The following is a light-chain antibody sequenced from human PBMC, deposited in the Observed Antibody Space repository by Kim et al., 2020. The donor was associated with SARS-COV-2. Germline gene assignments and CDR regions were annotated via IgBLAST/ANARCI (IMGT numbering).Light chain of an antibody. CDR1: ESISSY. Sequence: ASVGDRVTITCRASESISSYLNWYQQKPGQVPKVLIYEASNLQSGVPSRFSGSGSGTDFTLTISGLQPGDFATYYCQQSYGMPWTFGQGTKVDIK. CDR2: EAS. J-gene: IGKJ1*01. CDR3: QQSYGMPWT. V-gene: IGKV1-39*01.